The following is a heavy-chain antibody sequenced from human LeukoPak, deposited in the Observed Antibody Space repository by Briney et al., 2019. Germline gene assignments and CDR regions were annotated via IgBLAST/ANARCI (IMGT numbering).Heavy chain of an antibody. Sequence: GGSLRLSCSASGFTFSDYYMNWIRQAPGKGLEWVSHISGSGTSIHYADSVKGRFTISRDNSKNTLYLQMNSLRAEDTAVYYCAKGGRNYYDSSGYYSWGQGTLVTVSS. J-gene: IGHJ4*02. D-gene: IGHD3-22*01. CDR2: ISGSGTSI. CDR3: AKGGRNYYDSSGYYS. V-gene: IGHV3-11*01. CDR1: GFTFSDYY.